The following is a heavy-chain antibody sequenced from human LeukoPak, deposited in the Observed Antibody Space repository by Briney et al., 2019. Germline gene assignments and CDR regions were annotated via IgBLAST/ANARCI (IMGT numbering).Heavy chain of an antibody. V-gene: IGHV3-7*03. CDR1: RFTFINYW. J-gene: IGHJ4*02. CDR3: ARGEGVTNDY. Sequence: GGSLRLSCAASRFTFINYWMNWVRQAPGKGLEWVASINQDGSGKYYVDSLKGRFTISRDNAKNSLFLQMNSLRAEDTAVYYCARGEGVTNDYWGQGTLVTVSS. CDR2: INQDGSGK. D-gene: IGHD3-16*01.